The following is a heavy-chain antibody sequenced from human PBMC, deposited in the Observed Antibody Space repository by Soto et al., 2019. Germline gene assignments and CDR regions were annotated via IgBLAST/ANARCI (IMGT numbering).Heavy chain of an antibody. D-gene: IGHD6-19*01. CDR1: GFTFSSYA. V-gene: IGHV3-23*01. CDR2: ISGSGGST. Sequence: GGSLRLSCAASGFTFSSYAMSWVRQAPGKGLEWVSAISGSGGSTYYADSVKGRFTISRDNSKNTLYLQMNSLRAEDTAVYYCAKPVKRSSGCYYFDYWGQGTLVTVSS. CDR3: AKPVKRSSGCYYFDY. J-gene: IGHJ4*02.